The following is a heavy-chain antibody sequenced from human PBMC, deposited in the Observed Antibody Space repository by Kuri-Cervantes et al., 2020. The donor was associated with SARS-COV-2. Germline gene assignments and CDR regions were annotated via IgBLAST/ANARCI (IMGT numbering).Heavy chain of an antibody. CDR3: AKDPGTMARGHYYYGMDV. CDR1: GFTFSNYG. D-gene: IGHD3-10*01. J-gene: IGHJ6*02. Sequence: GESLKISCAASGFTFSNYGMHWVRQAPGKGLEWVAVISYNGSNEYYADSVKGRFTISRDNSKNTLYLRVNSLRAEDTSVYYCAKDPGTMARGHYYYGMDVWGQGTTVTVSS. CDR2: ISYNGSNE. V-gene: IGHV3-30*18.